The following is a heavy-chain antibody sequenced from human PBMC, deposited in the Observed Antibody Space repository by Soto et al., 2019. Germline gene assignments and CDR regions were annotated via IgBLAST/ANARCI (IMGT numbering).Heavy chain of an antibody. CDR2: IKSQTDDETT. V-gene: IGHV3-15*01. Sequence: EVQLVESGGGLVKPGGSLRLSCAASGFTFNKAWMSWVRQAQGKGPEWVGRIKSQTDDETTDYGARVKGSFSITRDDSIDTLYLQMNSLKIEDTAVYYCTTDWSPHYESSGSYLGYYYGMDVWGQGTTVTVSS. CDR3: TTDWSPHYESSGSYLGYYYGMDV. J-gene: IGHJ6*02. D-gene: IGHD3-22*01. CDR1: GFTFNKAW.